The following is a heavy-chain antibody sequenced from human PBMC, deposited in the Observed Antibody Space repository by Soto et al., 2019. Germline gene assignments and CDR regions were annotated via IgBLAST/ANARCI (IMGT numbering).Heavy chain of an antibody. CDR3: ARDTGVLQYYFDY. V-gene: IGHV4-61*01. D-gene: IGHD3-10*01. CDR2: IYYSGST. CDR1: GGSVSSGSYY. J-gene: IGHJ4*02. Sequence: PSETLSLTCTVSGGSVSSGSYYWSWIRQPPGKGLEWIGYIYYSGSTNYNPSLKSRVTISVDTSKNQFSLKLSSVTGADTAVYYCARDTGVLQYYFDYWGQGTLVTVSS.